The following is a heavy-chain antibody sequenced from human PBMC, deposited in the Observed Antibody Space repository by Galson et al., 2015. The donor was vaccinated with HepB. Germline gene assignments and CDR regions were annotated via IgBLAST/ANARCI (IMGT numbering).Heavy chain of an antibody. Sequence: SLILSCAASGFTFGSYSMNWVRQAPGKGLEWVSYISSSSSTIYYADSVKGRFTISRDNAKNSLYLQMNSLRAEDTAVYYCARDPGGSYYFSGSVDYWGQGTLVTVSS. CDR2: ISSSSSTI. D-gene: IGHD1-26*01. V-gene: IGHV3-48*01. J-gene: IGHJ4*02. CDR3: ARDPGGSYYFSGSVDY. CDR1: GFTFGSYS.